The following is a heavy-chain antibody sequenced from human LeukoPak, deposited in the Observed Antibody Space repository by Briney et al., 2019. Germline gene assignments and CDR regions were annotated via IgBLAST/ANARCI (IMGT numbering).Heavy chain of an antibody. CDR3: VKDYNWNIFHY. J-gene: IGHJ4*02. Sequence: PGGSLRLSCSASGFTFSSYAMHWVRQAPGKGLEDVSGISSNGGSTYYADSVKGRFTISRDNSKNTLYLQMSSLRADDTAVYYCVKDYNWNIFHYWGQGTLVTVSS. CDR1: GFTFSSYA. CDR2: ISSNGGST. D-gene: IGHD1/OR15-1a*01. V-gene: IGHV3-64D*09.